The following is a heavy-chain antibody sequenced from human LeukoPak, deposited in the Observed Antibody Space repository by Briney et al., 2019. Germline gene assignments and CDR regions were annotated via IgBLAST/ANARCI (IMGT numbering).Heavy chain of an antibody. Sequence: GGSLRLSCTASGFTFSDYYMSWVRQAPGKGLEWVSAISGSGGSTYYADSVKGRFTISRDNSKNTLYLQMNGLRAEDTAVYYCAKAKITMVRGVMGYWGQGTLVTVSS. J-gene: IGHJ4*02. D-gene: IGHD3-10*01. CDR2: ISGSGGST. CDR3: AKAKITMVRGVMGY. CDR1: GFTFSDYY. V-gene: IGHV3-23*01.